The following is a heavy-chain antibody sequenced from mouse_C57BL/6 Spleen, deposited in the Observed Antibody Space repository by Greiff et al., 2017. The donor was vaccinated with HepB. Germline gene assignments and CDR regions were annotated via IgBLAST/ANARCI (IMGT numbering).Heavy chain of an antibody. V-gene: IGHV5-4*01. J-gene: IGHJ2*01. Sequence: DVKLVESGGGLVKPGGSLKLSCAASGFTFSSYAMSWVRQTPEKRLEWVATISDGGSYTYYPDNVKGRFTISRDNAKNNLYLQMSHLKSEDTAMYYCARDLWKTYYFDYWGQGTTLTVSS. CDR3: ARDLWKTYYFDY. CDR1: GFTFSSYA. CDR2: ISDGGSYT.